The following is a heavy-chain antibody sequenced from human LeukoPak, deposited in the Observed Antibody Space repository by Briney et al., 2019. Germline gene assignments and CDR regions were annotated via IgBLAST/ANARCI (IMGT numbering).Heavy chain of an antibody. CDR1: GYTFTSYG. CDR3: ARDFPGNFDWLTAGDY. V-gene: IGHV1-18*01. CDR2: ISAYNGNT. D-gene: IGHD3-9*01. Sequence: ASVKVSCKASGYTFTSYGISWVRQAPGQGLEWMGWISAYNGNTNYAQKLQGRVTMTTDTSTSTAYMELRSLRSDDTAVYYCARDFPGNFDWLTAGDYRGQGTLVTVSS. J-gene: IGHJ4*02.